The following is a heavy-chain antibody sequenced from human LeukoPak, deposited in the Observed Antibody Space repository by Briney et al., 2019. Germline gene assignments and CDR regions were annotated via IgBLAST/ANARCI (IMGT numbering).Heavy chain of an antibody. CDR2: IYYSGST. CDR3: ARSDTVTGTN. D-gene: IGHD4-17*01. Sequence: SETLSLTCTVSGGSISSSSYYWGWIRQPPGKGLEWIGSIYYSGSTYYNPSLKSRVTISVDTSKNQFSLKLSSVTAADTAVYYCARSDTVTGTNWGQGTLVTVSS. V-gene: IGHV4-39*01. J-gene: IGHJ4*02. CDR1: GGSISSSSYY.